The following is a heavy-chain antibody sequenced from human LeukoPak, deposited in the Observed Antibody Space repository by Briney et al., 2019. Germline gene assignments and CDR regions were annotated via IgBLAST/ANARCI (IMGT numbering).Heavy chain of an antibody. D-gene: IGHD6-19*01. Sequence: PGGSLRLSCAASGFTFSSCAMRWVRQAPGKGLEWVSGISCGGGGTNYADSVKGRFTISRDNPKNTLYLEMNHLRVEDTAVYYCAKDRWEQWLGVSYYDYGMDVWGKGTTVTVSS. CDR3: AKDRWEQWLGVSYYDYGMDV. J-gene: IGHJ6*04. CDR1: GFTFSSCA. CDR2: ISCGGGGT. V-gene: IGHV3-23*01.